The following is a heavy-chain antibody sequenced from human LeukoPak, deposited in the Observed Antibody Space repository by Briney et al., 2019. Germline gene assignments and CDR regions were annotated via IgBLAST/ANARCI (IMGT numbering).Heavy chain of an antibody. V-gene: IGHV3-30*18. CDR2: ISYDGKVT. D-gene: IGHD3-10*01. Sequence: QPGEPLRLSCAASGFTFSNFGMHWVRQAPGKGLEWMAVISYDGKVTYYADSVKGRFTISRDNSKNTLYLQMTSLRGEDTALYYCAKERDYRVSTSCDYWGQGTLVTVSS. CDR1: GFTFSNFG. J-gene: IGHJ4*02. CDR3: AKERDYRVSTSCDY.